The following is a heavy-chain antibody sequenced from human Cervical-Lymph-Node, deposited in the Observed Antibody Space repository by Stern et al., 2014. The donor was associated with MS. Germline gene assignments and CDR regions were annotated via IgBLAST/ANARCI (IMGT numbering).Heavy chain of an antibody. J-gene: IGHJ5*02. CDR3: ALSSEASDRWYSLGYDL. V-gene: IGHV1-69*01. D-gene: IGHD6-13*01. Sequence: QVQLVQSGAEVTKPGSSVKVSCKASGSTFSKFPSSWVRQAPGQGFEWIGGIFPVFGTPTYAQEFRGSVTITADVSTSTVYMELSSLRSDDTAVYYCALSSEASDRWYSLGYDLWGQGTLVTVSS. CDR2: IFPVFGTP. CDR1: GSTFSKFP.